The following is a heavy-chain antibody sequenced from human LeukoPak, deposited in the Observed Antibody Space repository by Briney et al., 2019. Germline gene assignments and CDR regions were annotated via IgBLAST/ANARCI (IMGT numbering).Heavy chain of an antibody. CDR1: GFTFSSYG. Sequence: GGSVRLSCAPSGFTFSSYGMHWVRQAPGKGLEGVAFIRYEGSNKYYADSEKGRFTISRDNSKNTLYLQMNSLRAEDTAVYYCDPGQGARGYWGQGTLVTVSS. V-gene: IGHV3-30*02. D-gene: IGHD3-10*01. CDR2: IRYEGSNK. CDR3: DPGQGARGY. J-gene: IGHJ4*02.